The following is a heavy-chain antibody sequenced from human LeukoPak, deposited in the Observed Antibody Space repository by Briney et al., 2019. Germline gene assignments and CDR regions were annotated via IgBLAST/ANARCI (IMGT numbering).Heavy chain of an antibody. D-gene: IGHD1-26*01. CDR1: GYTLTELS. J-gene: IGHJ4*02. Sequence: ASVKVSCKVSGYTLTELSMHWVRQAPGQGLEWMGGFDPEDGETIYAQKFQGRVTMTEDTSTDTAYMELSSLRSEDTAVYYCATGHSGGSYRFDYWGQGTLVTVSS. V-gene: IGHV1-24*01. CDR3: ATGHSGGSYRFDY. CDR2: FDPEDGET.